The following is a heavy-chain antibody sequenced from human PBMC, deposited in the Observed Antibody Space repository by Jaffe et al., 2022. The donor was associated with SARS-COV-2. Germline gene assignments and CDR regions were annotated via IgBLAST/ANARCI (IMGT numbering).Heavy chain of an antibody. CDR3: AKGVTGSFYYPYMDV. CDR2: ISGGSGYT. CDR1: GFTLGDKV. Sequence: EVQLVESGGGLVQPGGSLRLSCAASGFTLGDKVMTWVRQAPGKGLVWVSSISGGSGYTHYADSVEGRFTISRDTSKNTLYLQMNSLRVGDSAVYHCAKGVTGSFYYPYMDVWGEGTTVTVSS. V-gene: IGHV3-23*04. J-gene: IGHJ6*03. D-gene: IGHD3-10*01.